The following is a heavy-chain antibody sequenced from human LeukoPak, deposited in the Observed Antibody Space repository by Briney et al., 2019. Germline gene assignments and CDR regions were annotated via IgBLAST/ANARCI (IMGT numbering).Heavy chain of an antibody. CDR2: IYYTGNT. J-gene: IGHJ4*02. CDR3: ARAPYSSGWLPFDY. V-gene: IGHV4-59*01. Sequence: SETLSLTCTVSGGSISSYYWTWIRQPPGKGLEWIGYIYYTGNTNYNPSLKSRVTISVDTSKNQFSLKLSSVTAADTAVYYCARAPYSSGWLPFDYWGQGTLVTVSS. CDR1: GGSISSYY. D-gene: IGHD6-19*01.